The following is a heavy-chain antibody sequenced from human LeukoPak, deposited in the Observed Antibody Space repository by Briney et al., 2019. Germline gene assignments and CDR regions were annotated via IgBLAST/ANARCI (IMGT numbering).Heavy chain of an antibody. CDR1: GFTFDDYA. J-gene: IGHJ3*02. Sequence: GGSLRLSCAASGFTFDDYAIHWVRQAPGKGLEWVSGISWNGAKIVYADSVKGRFTISRDNAKNSLYQQMDSLGTEDTALYYCAKETHPTMVPGYAFDIWGQGTMVTVSS. CDR2: ISWNGAKI. V-gene: IGHV3-9*01. CDR3: AKETHPTMVPGYAFDI. D-gene: IGHD2-8*01.